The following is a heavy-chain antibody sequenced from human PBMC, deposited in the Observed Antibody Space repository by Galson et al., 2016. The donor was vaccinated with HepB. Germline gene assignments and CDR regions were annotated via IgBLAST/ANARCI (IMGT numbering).Heavy chain of an antibody. CDR2: INPSGGST. J-gene: IGHJ5*02. Sequence: SVKVSCKASGYTFTSYYMHWVRQAPGQGLEWMGIINPSGGSTSYAQKFQGRVTVTRDTSTSTVYMELSSLRSEDTAVYYCARVIGVAVTGAGYWFDPWGQGTLVTVSS. V-gene: IGHV1-46*01. CDR1: GYTFTSYY. D-gene: IGHD6-19*01. CDR3: ARVIGVAVTGAGYWFDP.